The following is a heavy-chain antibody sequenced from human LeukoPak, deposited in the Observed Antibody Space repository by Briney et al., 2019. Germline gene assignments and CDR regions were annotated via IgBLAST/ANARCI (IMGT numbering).Heavy chain of an antibody. CDR3: AKDQAGIFDY. CDR2: ISWNSGSI. J-gene: IGHJ4*02. Sequence: LSLTCTVSGGSISSYYWSWIRQPAGKGLEWVSGISWNSGSIGYADSVKGRFTISRDNAKNSLYLQMNSLRAEDTALYYCAKDQAGIFDYWGQGTLVTVSS. D-gene: IGHD6-19*01. V-gene: IGHV3-9*01. CDR1: GGSISSYY.